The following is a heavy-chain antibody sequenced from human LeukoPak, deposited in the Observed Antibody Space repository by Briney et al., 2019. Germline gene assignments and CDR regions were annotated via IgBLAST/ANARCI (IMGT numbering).Heavy chain of an antibody. CDR3: ARAIGEQLVGRRSYYYYYYMDV. Sequence: GGSLRLSCAASGFTFSSYSMNWVRQAPGKGLEWVSCISSSSSYIYYADSVKGRFTISRDNAKNSLYLQMNSLRAEDTAVYYCARAIGEQLVGRRSYYYYYYMDVWGKGTTVTVSS. D-gene: IGHD6-6*01. CDR2: ISSSSSYI. CDR1: GFTFSSYS. V-gene: IGHV3-21*01. J-gene: IGHJ6*03.